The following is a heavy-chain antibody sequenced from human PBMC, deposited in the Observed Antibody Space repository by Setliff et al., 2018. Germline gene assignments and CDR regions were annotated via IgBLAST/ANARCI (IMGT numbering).Heavy chain of an antibody. D-gene: IGHD3-3*01. CDR3: ASPRRDDLDSPFDAFDI. CDR2: IYHRGRT. V-gene: IGHV4-38-2*01. Sequence: KPSETLSLTCGVSGASITSGHYWGWIRQPPGKGLEWIGTIYHRGRTYYNPSLRSRVTMSLDTSKNQFSLRLSSVTAADTAVYYCASPRRDDLDSPFDAFDIWGQGTMVT. J-gene: IGHJ3*02. CDR1: GASITSGHY.